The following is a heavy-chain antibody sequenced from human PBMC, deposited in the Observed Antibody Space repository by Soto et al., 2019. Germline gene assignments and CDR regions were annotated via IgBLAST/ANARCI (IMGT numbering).Heavy chain of an antibody. CDR1: GYTFTSYA. J-gene: IGHJ4*02. D-gene: IGHD4-17*01. V-gene: IGHV1-3*01. CDR2: INAGNGNT. CDR3: ARPHDYGDFGDY. Sequence: QVQLVQSGAEVKKPGASVKVSCKASGYTFTSYAMHWVHQAPGQRLEWMGWINAGNGNTKYSQKFQGRVTITRDTSASTAYMELSSLRSEDTAVYYCARPHDYGDFGDYWGQGTLVTVSS.